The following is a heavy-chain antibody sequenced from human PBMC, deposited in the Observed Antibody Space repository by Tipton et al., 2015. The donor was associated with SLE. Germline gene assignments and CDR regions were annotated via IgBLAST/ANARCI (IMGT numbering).Heavy chain of an antibody. V-gene: IGHV3-9*01. J-gene: IGHJ6*02. CDR2: ISWNSGRI. CDR1: GFTFNDYA. CDR3: AKASAVLRYYYYYDMDV. D-gene: IGHD4/OR15-4a*01. Sequence: VQLVQSGGGLVQPGRPLRLSCAASGFTFNDYAMHWVRQGSGKGLEWVAGISWNSGRIDYADSVKGRFTISRDNAKNFLYLQMNSLRADDTALYYCAKASAVLRYYYYYDMDVWGQGTTVTVSS.